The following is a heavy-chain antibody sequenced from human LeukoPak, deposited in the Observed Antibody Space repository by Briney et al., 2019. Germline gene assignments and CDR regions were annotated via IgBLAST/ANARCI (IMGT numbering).Heavy chain of an antibody. Sequence: PGGSLRLSCAASGFTFSTYAMSWVRQAPGKGLDWVSGISASSDSTYYADSVKGRFTISRDNSKNTLYLQMNSLGAADTAVYYCAKDRAGHSGARGFDCWGQGTLVTVSS. CDR1: GFTFSTYA. D-gene: IGHD5-12*01. J-gene: IGHJ4*02. CDR2: ISASSDST. V-gene: IGHV3-23*01. CDR3: AKDRAGHSGARGFDC.